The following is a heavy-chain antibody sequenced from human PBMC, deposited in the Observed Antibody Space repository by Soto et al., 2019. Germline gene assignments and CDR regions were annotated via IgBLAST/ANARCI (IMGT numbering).Heavy chain of an antibody. V-gene: IGHV6-1*01. CDR1: GDSVSSNSAA. CDR3: ARADWNDVGYYYYYYGMDV. CDR2: TYYRSKWYN. D-gene: IGHD1-1*01. J-gene: IGHJ6*02. Sequence: SQTLSLTCAISGDSVSSNSAAWNWIRQSPSRGLEWLGRTYYRSKWYNDYAVSVKSRITINPDTSKNQFSLQLNSVTPEDTAVYYCARADWNDVGYYYYYYGMDVWGQGTTVTVSS.